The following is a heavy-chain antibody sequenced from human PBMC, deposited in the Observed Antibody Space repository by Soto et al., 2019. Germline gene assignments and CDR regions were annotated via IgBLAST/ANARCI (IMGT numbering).Heavy chain of an antibody. V-gene: IGHV1-18*04. CDR2: ISVYTGNT. D-gene: IGHD2-8*01. Sequence: QVQLVQSGGEVTKPGASVKVSCKSSGYTFTSYGVSWVRQAPGQGLEWLGWISVYTGNTKQAQKFQDRVTLTTEASTSTDYMELRSLRSDDTAVYSCARDRCTTDRCYTHHFDVWGQGTTVTVSS. CDR3: ARDRCTTDRCYTHHFDV. CDR1: GYTFTSYG. J-gene: IGHJ6*02.